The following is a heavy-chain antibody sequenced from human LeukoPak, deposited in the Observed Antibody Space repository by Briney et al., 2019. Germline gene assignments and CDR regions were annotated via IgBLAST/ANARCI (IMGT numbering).Heavy chain of an antibody. D-gene: IGHD3-3*01. CDR1: GYTFTSYY. CDR2: ISAYNGNT. J-gene: IGHJ5*02. V-gene: IGHV1-18*04. CDR3: ARRDGYDLWSGYQRPYWFDP. Sequence: GASAKVSCKASGYTFTSYYMHWVRQAPGQGLEWMGWISAYNGNTNYAQKLQGRVTMTTDTSTTTAYMELRSLRSDDTAVYYCARRDGYDLWSGYQRPYWFDPWGQGTLVTVSS.